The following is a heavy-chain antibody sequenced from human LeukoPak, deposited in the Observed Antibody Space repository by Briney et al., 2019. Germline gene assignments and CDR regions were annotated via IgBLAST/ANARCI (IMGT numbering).Heavy chain of an antibody. CDR1: GFTFRDAW. CDR2: IKQDGSEK. V-gene: IGHV3-7*01. CDR3: AREDYGDYVD. Sequence: GGSLRLSCAASGFTFRDAWMTWVRQAPGKGLEWVANIKQDGSEKYYVDSVKGRFTISRDNAKNSLYLQMNSLRAEDTAVYYCAREDYGDYVDWGQGTLVTVSS. D-gene: IGHD4-17*01. J-gene: IGHJ4*02.